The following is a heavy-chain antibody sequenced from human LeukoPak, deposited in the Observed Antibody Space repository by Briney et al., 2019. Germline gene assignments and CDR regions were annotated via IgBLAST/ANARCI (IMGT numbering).Heavy chain of an antibody. CDR2: IIPIFGTA. D-gene: IGHD3-22*01. Sequence: SVKVSCKASGGTFSSYAISWVRQAPGQGLEWMGGIIPIFGTANYAQKFQGRVTITTDESTSTAYMELSSLRSEDTAVYYCGRHCDSSGYYYVGAFDRLGRGTMVTVSS. CDR3: GRHCDSSGYYYVGAFDR. CDR1: GGTFSSYA. J-gene: IGHJ3*01. V-gene: IGHV1-69*05.